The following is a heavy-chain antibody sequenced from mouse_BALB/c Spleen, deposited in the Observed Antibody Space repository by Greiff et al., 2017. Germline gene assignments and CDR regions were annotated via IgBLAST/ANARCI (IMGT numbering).Heavy chain of an antibody. CDR1: GYTFTSYT. CDR3: ANYGNYGWFAY. Sequence: VQLQQSGAELARPGASVKMSCKASGYTFTSYTMHWVKQRPGQGLEWIGYINPSSGYTNYNQKFKDKATLTADKSSSTAYMQLSSLTSEDSAVYYCANYGNYGWFAYWGQGTLVTVSA. D-gene: IGHD2-1*01. CDR2: INPSSGYT. J-gene: IGHJ3*01. V-gene: IGHV1-4*01.